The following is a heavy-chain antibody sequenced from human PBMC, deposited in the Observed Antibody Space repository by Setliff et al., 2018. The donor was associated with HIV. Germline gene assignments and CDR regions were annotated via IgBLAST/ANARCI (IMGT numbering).Heavy chain of an antibody. Sequence: QPGGSLRLSCVASGFTFSISGMHWVRQAPGKGLEWVTYIEYDESNKRYADNVKGRFTISRDNSKNTLYLQMNSLRLEDTALYYCVKGGMTNAAFNIWGPGTKVTVSS. J-gene: IGHJ3*02. CDR1: GFTFSISG. CDR2: IEYDESNK. D-gene: IGHD3-16*01. V-gene: IGHV3-30*02. CDR3: VKGGMTNAAFNI.